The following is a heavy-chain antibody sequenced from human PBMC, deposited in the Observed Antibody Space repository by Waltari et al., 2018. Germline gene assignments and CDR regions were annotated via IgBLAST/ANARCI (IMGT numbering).Heavy chain of an antibody. Sequence: QVQLVQSGAEVKKPGSSVKVSCKASGGTFSSYAIRWVRQAPGQGLEWMGGIIPIFGTANYAQKFQGRVTITADESTSTAYMELSSLRSEDTAVYYCARSYYDFWRGAYYYYGMDVWGQGTTVTVSS. D-gene: IGHD3-3*01. CDR3: ARSYYDFWRGAYYYYGMDV. CDR2: IIPIFGTA. V-gene: IGHV1-69*01. CDR1: GGTFSSYA. J-gene: IGHJ6*02.